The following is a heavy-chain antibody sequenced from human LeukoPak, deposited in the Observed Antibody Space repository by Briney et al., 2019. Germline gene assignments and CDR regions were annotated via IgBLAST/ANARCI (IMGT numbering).Heavy chain of an antibody. CDR1: GYTFTGYY. CDR3: ARSTFYQLLYDGWFDP. D-gene: IGHD2-2*02. CDR2: INPNSGGT. Sequence: ASVKVSCKASGYTFTGYYMHWVRQAPGQGLEWMGRINPNSGGTNYAQKFQGRVTMTRDTSISTAYMELSRLRSDDTAVYYCARSTFYQLLYDGWFDPWGQGTLVTVSS. V-gene: IGHV1-2*06. J-gene: IGHJ5*02.